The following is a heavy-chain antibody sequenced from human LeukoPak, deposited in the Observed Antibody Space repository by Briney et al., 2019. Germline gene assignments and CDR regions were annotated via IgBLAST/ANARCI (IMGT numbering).Heavy chain of an antibody. CDR1: GGSISSYF. V-gene: IGHV4-59*01. CDR3: ARGSEGWFDP. Sequence: PSETLSLTCTVSGGSISSYFWSWIRQPPGMGLEWIGYIYYSGSINYNPSLKSRVTMSVDTSKNQFSLKLSSVTAADTAVYYCARGSEGWFDPWGQGTLVTVSS. J-gene: IGHJ5*02. D-gene: IGHD6-19*01. CDR2: IYYSGSI.